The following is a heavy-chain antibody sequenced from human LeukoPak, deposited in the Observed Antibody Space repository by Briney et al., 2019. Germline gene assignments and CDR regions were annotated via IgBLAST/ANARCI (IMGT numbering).Heavy chain of an antibody. CDR3: ARGLRRGDY. CDR1: GFMFRSYG. CDR2: ISSTGNNI. V-gene: IGHV3-21*01. J-gene: IGHJ4*02. Sequence: PETSLRLSCAASGFMFRSYGMHWVRQAPGRGLEWVSSISSTGNNIYYADSVKGRFTISRDNAKVSLYLEMNSLRAEDTAVYYCARGLRRGDYWGQGTLVTVSS. D-gene: IGHD4-17*01.